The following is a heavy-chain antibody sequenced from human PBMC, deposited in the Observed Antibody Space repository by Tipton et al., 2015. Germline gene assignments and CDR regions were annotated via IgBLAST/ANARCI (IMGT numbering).Heavy chain of an antibody. D-gene: IGHD3-22*01. V-gene: IGHV4-59*01. CDR2: IQYSGST. Sequence: TLSLTCSVSSDSISKYYWSWIRQPPGKELEWIGYIQYSGSTNYNPSLKSRVTISVDTSKTQFSLNLSSVIAADTAVYYCARASIIQGYYHDSSRYYLFNSWGQGTLVTVSS. J-gene: IGHJ1*01. CDR3: ARASIIQGYYHDSSRYYLFNS. CDR1: SDSISKYY.